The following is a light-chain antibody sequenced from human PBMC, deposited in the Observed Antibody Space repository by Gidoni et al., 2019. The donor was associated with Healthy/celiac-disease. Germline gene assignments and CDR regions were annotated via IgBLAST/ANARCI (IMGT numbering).Light chain of an antibody. CDR1: KLGDKY. CDR2: QDS. V-gene: IGLV3-1*01. CDR3: QAGDSSTVG. Sequence: SYQLTQPPAVSVSPGQTASITCSGDKLGDKYACWYQQKAGQSPVLVIYQDSKRPSGIPERFSGSKSGNTANLTISGTQAMDEADYYCQAGDSSTVGFGGGTKLTVL. J-gene: IGLJ2*01.